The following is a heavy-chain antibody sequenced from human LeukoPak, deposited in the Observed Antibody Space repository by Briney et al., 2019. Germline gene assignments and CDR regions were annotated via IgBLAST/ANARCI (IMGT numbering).Heavy chain of an antibody. Sequence: SETLSLTCTVSGGSINNYFWTWIRQPAGKGLEWIGRIYSGGSTNYNPSLKSRVTMSVDTSKKQFSLKLSSVTAADTAVYYCARDRWDLIAIDSWGRGTLVTVSS. J-gene: IGHJ4*02. D-gene: IGHD1-26*01. CDR2: IYSGGST. CDR3: ARDRWDLIAIDS. V-gene: IGHV4-4*07. CDR1: GGSINNYF.